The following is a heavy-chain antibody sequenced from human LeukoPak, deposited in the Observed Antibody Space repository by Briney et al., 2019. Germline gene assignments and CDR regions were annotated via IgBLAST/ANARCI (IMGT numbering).Heavy chain of an antibody. J-gene: IGHJ4*02. D-gene: IGHD6-19*01. CDR2: IYYSGST. CDR1: GGSISSSY. CDR3: ARHYSGGPQYFDY. V-gene: IGHV4-59*08. Sequence: SETLSLTCTVSGGSISSSYWTWIRQPPGKGLEWIGCIYYSGSTNYNPSLKGRVTISVDTSKNQFSLHLISVAAADTAVYYCARHYSGGPQYFDYWGQGTLVTVSS.